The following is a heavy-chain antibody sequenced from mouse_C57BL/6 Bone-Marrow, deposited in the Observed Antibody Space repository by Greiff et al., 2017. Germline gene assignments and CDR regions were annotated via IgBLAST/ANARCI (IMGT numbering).Heavy chain of an antibody. CDR3: ARQRDGYPYYAMDY. J-gene: IGHJ4*01. CDR1: GFTFSDYY. V-gene: IGHV5-12*01. CDR2: ISNGGGST. D-gene: IGHD2-3*01. Sequence: EVKLVESGGGLVQPGGSLKLSCAASGFTFSDYYMYWVRQTPEKRLEWVAYISNGGGSTYYPDTVKGRFTISRDNAKNTLYLQMSRLKSEDTAMYYCARQRDGYPYYAMDYWGQGTSVTVSS.